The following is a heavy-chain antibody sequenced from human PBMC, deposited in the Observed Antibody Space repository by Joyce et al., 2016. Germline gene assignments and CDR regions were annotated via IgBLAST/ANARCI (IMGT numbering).Heavy chain of an antibody. Sequence: EVQLVESGGGLVQPGGSLRLSCAASGFIFCNYTMKWVRQAPGKWLEWVSHISRSSRTIYYADSVKGRFTSSRDNAKNSLYLQMNSLRAEDTAVYYCARKKYYGSGSYYKYYYYAMDVWGQGTTVTVSS. CDR2: ISRSSRTI. D-gene: IGHD3-10*01. CDR3: ARKKYYGSGSYYKYYYYAMDV. J-gene: IGHJ6*02. V-gene: IGHV3-48*04. CDR1: GFIFCNYT.